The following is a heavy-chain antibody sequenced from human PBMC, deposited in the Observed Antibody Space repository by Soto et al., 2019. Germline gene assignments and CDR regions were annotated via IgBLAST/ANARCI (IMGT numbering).Heavy chain of an antibody. CDR1: RLSFKTYG. CDR3: CPACGAAACPLLLAY. Sequence: GGSLGLACAACRLSFKTYGVAGSRKAQGKGREWVANIRFDGSERYYVDSVKARFSVSRDNNNGSLYLQMYSLRAEDTTVYYCCPACGAAACPLLLAYWGQGALVPVS. CDR2: IRFDGSER. V-gene: IGHV3-7*01. D-gene: IGHD2-21*01. J-gene: IGHJ4*02.